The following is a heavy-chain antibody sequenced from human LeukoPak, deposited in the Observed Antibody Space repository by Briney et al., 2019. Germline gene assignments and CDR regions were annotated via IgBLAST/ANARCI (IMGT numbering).Heavy chain of an antibody. D-gene: IGHD3-10*01. CDR1: GFTVSSNY. CDR3: ARYYYGSGSYFGIDY. V-gene: IGHV3-66*01. Sequence: GGSLRLSCAASGFTVSSNYMSWVRQAPGKGLEWVSVIYSGGSTYYADSVKGRFTISRDNSKNTLYLQMNSLRAEDTAVYYCARYYYGSGSYFGIDYWGQGTLVTVSS. J-gene: IGHJ4*02. CDR2: IYSGGST.